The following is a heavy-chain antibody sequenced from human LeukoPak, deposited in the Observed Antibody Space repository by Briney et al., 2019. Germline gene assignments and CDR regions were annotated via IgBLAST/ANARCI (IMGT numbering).Heavy chain of an antibody. J-gene: IGHJ3*02. CDR2: IWYGGSNK. Sequence: GRSLRVSCAASGFTFSSYGMHWVRQAPGKGLEWVAVIWYGGSNKYYADSVKGRFTISRDNSKNTLYLQMNSLRAEDTAVYYCAKWVLGYCSSTSCYRGPGAFDIWGQGTMVTVSS. D-gene: IGHD2-2*01. CDR3: AKWVLGYCSSTSCYRGPGAFDI. V-gene: IGHV3-30*18. CDR1: GFTFSSYG.